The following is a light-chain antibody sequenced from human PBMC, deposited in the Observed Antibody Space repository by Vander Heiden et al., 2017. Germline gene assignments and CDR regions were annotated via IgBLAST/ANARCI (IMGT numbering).Light chain of an antibody. CDR2: KVS. V-gene: IGKV2-30*01. CDR3: MQGTHWPPYT. J-gene: IGKJ2*01. Sequence: DVVMTQSPLSLPVTLGQPASISCRSSQSLVYSDGNTYLNWFQQRPGPSPRRLIYKVSNPDSGVPDRFSVSGSGTDFTLKISRVEAEAVGVYYCMQGTHWPPYTFGQGTKLEIK. CDR1: QSLVYSDGNTY.